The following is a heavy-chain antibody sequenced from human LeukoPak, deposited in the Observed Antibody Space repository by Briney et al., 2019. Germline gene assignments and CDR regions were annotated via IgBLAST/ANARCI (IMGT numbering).Heavy chain of an antibody. Sequence: PGGSLRLSCAASGFTFNAYAMHWVRQAPGKGLEWVSAITPSGGGAYYADSVRGRFIISRDNSRDTLYLQLNSLRAEDTAVYYCARDLSAAFDFWGQGVLVTVSS. CDR2: ITPSGGGA. CDR3: ARDLSAAFDF. CDR1: GFTFNAYA. D-gene: IGHD6-19*01. J-gene: IGHJ4*02. V-gene: IGHV3-23*01.